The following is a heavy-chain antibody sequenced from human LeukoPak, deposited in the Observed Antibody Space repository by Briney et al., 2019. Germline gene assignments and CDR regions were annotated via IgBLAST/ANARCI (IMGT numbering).Heavy chain of an antibody. CDR3: ARDEPYYGSGSYYPGPIDY. D-gene: IGHD3-10*01. CDR2: ISSNGGST. CDR1: GFTFSSYA. V-gene: IGHV3-64*01. Sequence: GGSLRLPCAASGFTFSSYAMHWVRQAPGKGLEYVSAISSNGGSTYYANPVKGRFTISRDNSKNTLYLQMGSLRAEDMAVYYCARDEPYYGSGSYYPGPIDYWGQGTLVTVSS. J-gene: IGHJ4*02.